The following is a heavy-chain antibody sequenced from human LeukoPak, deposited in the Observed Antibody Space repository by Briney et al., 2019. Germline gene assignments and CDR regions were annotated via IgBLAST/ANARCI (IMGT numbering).Heavy chain of an antibody. CDR3: ARGRRSSSWYEFDP. CDR2: TIPIFGTA. D-gene: IGHD6-13*01. CDR1: GYTFTSYA. Sequence: SVKVSCKASGYTFTSYAISWVRQAPGQGLEWMGGTIPIFGTANYAQKFQGRVTITADESTSTAYMELSSLRSEDTAVYYCARGRRSSSWYEFDPWGQGTLVTVSS. J-gene: IGHJ5*02. V-gene: IGHV1-69*13.